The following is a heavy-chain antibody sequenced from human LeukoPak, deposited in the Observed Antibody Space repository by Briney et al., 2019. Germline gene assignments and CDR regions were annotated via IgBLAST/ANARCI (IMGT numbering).Heavy chain of an antibody. D-gene: IGHD2/OR15-2a*01. V-gene: IGHV3-33*08. J-gene: IGHJ4*02. Sequence: GGSLRLSCAASGFTFRNYGMHWVRQAPGKGLEWVPLIWYDGSNKYYADSVKGRLTISRDNSKNTLFLQMNSLRAEDTAVYYCAREGPRGNSQFDYWGQGTLVTVSS. CDR1: GFTFRNYG. CDR3: AREGPRGNSQFDY. CDR2: IWYDGSNK.